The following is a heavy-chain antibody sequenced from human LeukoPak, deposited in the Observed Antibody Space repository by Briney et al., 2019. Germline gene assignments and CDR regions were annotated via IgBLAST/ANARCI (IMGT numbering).Heavy chain of an antibody. Sequence: GGSLRLSCAASGFTFSSYAMSWVRQAPGKGLEWVSAISGSGGSTYYADSVKGRFTISRDNSKNTLYLQMNSLRNEDTAVYYCAKDLSITMIVVVITQDYWGQGTLVTVSS. D-gene: IGHD3-22*01. J-gene: IGHJ4*02. CDR3: AKDLSITMIVVVITQDY. CDR1: GFTFSSYA. CDR2: ISGSGGST. V-gene: IGHV3-23*01.